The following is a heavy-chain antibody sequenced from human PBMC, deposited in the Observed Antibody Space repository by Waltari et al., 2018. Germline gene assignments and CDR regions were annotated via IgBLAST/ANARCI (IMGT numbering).Heavy chain of an antibody. J-gene: IGHJ4*02. CDR1: GGSFSGYY. D-gene: IGHD4-17*01. CDR2: INHSGST. V-gene: IGHV4-34*01. CDR3: AREDYGDYVDY. Sequence: QVQLQQWGAGLLKPSETLSLTCAVYGGSFSGYYWSWIRQPPGKGLEWIGEINHSGSTNYNPSLKSRVTISVDTSKNQFSLKLSSVTAADTAVYYCAREDYGDYVDYWGQGTLVTVSS.